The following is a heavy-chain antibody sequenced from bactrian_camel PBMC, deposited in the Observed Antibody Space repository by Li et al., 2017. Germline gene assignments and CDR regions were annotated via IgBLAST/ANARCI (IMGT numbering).Heavy chain of an antibody. CDR3: AASVGGQYCSAPYLIRAQEKGTAY. D-gene: IGHD2*01. V-gene: IGHV3S63*01. CDR1: GYTYSYYV. CDR2: ICTGDGRA. Sequence: QVQLVESGGGSVQAGGSLNLTCVNSGYTYSYYVMGWFRQAPGNEREAVAAICTGDGRAYYHDSENDSGKGRFTISRDNAKNTVYLQMNSLKPEDTAMYYCAASVGGQYCSAPYLIRAQEKGTAYRGQGTQVTVS. J-gene: IGHJ4*01.